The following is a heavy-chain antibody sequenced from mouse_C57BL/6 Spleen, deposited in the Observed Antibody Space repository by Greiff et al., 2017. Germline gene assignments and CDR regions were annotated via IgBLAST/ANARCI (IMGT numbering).Heavy chain of an antibody. CDR2: IYPGSGST. Sequence: PGQGLEWIGDIYPGSGSTNYNEKFKSKATLTVDTSSSTAYMQLSSLTSEDSAVYYCAKVYYDYDDDYWGQGTTLTVSS. V-gene: IGHV1-55*01. D-gene: IGHD2-4*01. J-gene: IGHJ2*01. CDR3: AKVYYDYDDDY.